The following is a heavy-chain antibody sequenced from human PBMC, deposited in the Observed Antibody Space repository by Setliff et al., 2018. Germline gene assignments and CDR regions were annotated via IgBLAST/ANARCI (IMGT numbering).Heavy chain of an antibody. V-gene: IGHV4-61*08. Sequence: PSETLSLTCAVSGGSISSGDASWSWIRQPPGKGLEWIGSIYYSGSTNYNPSLKSRVTISVDTSKNQFSLKLSSVTAADTAVYYCARKLRYFDWLAQDDAFDIWGQGTMVTVSS. CDR3: ARKLRYFDWLAQDDAFDI. CDR2: IYYSGST. J-gene: IGHJ3*02. CDR1: GGSISSGDAS. D-gene: IGHD3-9*01.